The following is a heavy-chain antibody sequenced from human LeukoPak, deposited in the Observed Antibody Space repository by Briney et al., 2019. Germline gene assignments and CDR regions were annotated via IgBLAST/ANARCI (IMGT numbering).Heavy chain of an antibody. J-gene: IGHJ4*02. CDR1: GFTFSNAW. CDR2: IKSKTDGGTT. D-gene: IGHD3-22*01. Sequence: PGGSLRLSCAASGFTFSNAWMSWVRQAPGKGLEWVGRIKSKTDGGTTDYAAPVKGRFTISRDDSKNTLYLQMNSLKTEDTAVYYCTRTEYYYDSSGYGDLFDYWGQGTLVTVSS. CDR3: TRTEYYYDSSGYGDLFDY. V-gene: IGHV3-15*01.